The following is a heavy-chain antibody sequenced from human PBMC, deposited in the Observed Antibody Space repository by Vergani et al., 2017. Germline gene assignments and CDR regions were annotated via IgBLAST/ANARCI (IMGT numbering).Heavy chain of an antibody. V-gene: IGHV3-11*01. CDR3: ARENVRRGIPGLWGSKYFHH. J-gene: IGHJ1*01. CDR1: GFTFSDYY. Sequence: QVQLVESGGGLVKPGGSLRLSCAASGFTFSDYYMTWIRQAPGKGLEWISYISGSGHTKYYADSVKGRFAISRDNAKNSLYLQMNNLRVEDTAVYFCARENVRRGIPGLWGSKYFHHWGQGTLVTVSS. CDR2: ISGSGHTK. D-gene: IGHD3-16*01.